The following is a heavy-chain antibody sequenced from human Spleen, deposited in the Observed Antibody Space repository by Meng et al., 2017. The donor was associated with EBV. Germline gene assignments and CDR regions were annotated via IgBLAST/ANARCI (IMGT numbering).Heavy chain of an antibody. Sequence: QLQLRESGPGQVKPSEXLSLTCTVSGDSISSFHYWGWIRQSPGKGLEWLGYIYYSGSTYYNPSLKSPVTISVDTSKNQFSLQLSSVTAADTAVYYCARAGYCSSITCYFDSWGQGTLVTVSS. J-gene: IGHJ4*02. D-gene: IGHD2-2*01. CDR3: ARAGYCSSITCYFDS. CDR1: GDSISSFHY. V-gene: IGHV4-30-4*01. CDR2: IYYSGST.